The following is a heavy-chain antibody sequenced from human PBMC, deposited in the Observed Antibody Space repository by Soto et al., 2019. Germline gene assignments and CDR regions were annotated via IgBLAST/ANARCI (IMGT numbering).Heavy chain of an antibody. CDR2: IFYSGST. CDR3: ARDKLPGLFAY. Sequence: LSLTCTVSGGSISSSSYYWGWIRQPPGKGLEWIGSIFYSGSTYYNPSLKSRVTISVDTSKNQFSLKLTSVTAADTAVYYCARDKLPGLFAYRGQGTLVPVSS. J-gene: IGHJ4*02. V-gene: IGHV4-39*07. CDR1: GGSISSSSYY.